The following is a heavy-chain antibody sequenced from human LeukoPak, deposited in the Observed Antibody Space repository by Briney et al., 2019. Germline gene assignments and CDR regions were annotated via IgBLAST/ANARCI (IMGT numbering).Heavy chain of an antibody. D-gene: IGHD4-23*01. CDR2: IYYSGST. V-gene: IGHV4-30-4*08. CDR3: ARDLLNEGNHLDY. Sequence: SETLSLTCTVSGDSISSGGYYWSWIRQHPGKGLEWIGYIYYSGSTNYNPSLKSRVTISVDTSKNQFSLKLSSVTAADTAVYYCARDLLNEGNHLDYWGQGTLVTVSS. J-gene: IGHJ4*02. CDR1: GDSISSGGYY.